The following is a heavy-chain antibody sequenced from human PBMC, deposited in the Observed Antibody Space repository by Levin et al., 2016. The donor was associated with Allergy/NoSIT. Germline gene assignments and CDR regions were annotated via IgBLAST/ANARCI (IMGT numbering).Heavy chain of an antibody. D-gene: IGHD5-12*01. Sequence: GESLKISCAASGFTFSAYAMIWVRQAPGKGLEWVSYSIAGDNRVYYADSVKGRFTISRDVSKNTLYLQMDSLRAEDTAVYYCAREQGSLRGLFDYWGQGTQVTVSS. V-gene: IGHV3-23*01. J-gene: IGHJ4*02. CDR1: GFTFSAYA. CDR2: SIAGDNRV. CDR3: AREQGSLRGLFDY.